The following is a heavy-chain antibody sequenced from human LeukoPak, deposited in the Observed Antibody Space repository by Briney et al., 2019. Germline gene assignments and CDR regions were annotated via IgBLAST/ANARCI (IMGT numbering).Heavy chain of an antibody. Sequence: SETLSLTCTVSGGSISSHYWSWIRQPPGKGLEWLGYIHYTGHTRYNPSLANRVSISADTSKNQFSLILNSLTTADTAVYYCVRDHEVITPAVGHWFDPWGQGPSHRLL. CDR3: VRDHEVITPAVGHWFDP. D-gene: IGHD4-23*01. J-gene: IGHJ5*02. CDR2: IHYTGHT. V-gene: IGHV4-59*11. CDR1: GGSISSHY.